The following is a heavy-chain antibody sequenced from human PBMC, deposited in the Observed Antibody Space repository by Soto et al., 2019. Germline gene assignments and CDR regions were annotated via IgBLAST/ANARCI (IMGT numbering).Heavy chain of an antibody. Sequence: GGSLRLSCAASGFTFSSFAMTWVRQAPGKGLEWVSDISASGDNTYYADSVKGRFTISRDNSKNTLYLQMNSLTAEDTALYYCARGIVYPDYWGQGTPVTVSS. CDR3: ARGIVYPDY. CDR1: GFTFSSFA. CDR2: ISASGDNT. J-gene: IGHJ4*01. D-gene: IGHD3-16*02. V-gene: IGHV3-23*01.